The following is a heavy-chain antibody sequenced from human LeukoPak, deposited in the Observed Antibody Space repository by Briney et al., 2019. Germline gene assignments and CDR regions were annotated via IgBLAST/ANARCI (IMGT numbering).Heavy chain of an antibody. CDR3: ARSLVVGATYPYH. V-gene: IGHV3-30*04. D-gene: IGHD1-26*01. Sequence: GGSLRLSCAASGFNFDTYAMHWVRQAPGKGLEWVALISFHGINQYYADSVKGRFTISRDNAKNSLYLQLNSLRAEDTAAYYCARSLVVGATYPYHWGQGTLVTVSS. J-gene: IGHJ5*02. CDR2: ISFHGINQ. CDR1: GFNFDTYA.